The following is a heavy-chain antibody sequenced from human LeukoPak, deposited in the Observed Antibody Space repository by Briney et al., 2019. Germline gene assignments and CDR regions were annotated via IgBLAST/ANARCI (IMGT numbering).Heavy chain of an antibody. CDR1: GFTFSKAW. V-gene: IGHV3-15*01. Sequence: PGGSLRLSCAASGFTFSKAWMSWVRQAPGKGLEWVGRIKSKTDGATTDYAAPVKGRFTVSRDDSKNTLYLEMNSLKTEDTAVYYCSYYYDSSGHPNFDYWGQGTLVTVSP. D-gene: IGHD3-22*01. CDR3: SYYYDSSGHPNFDY. J-gene: IGHJ4*02. CDR2: IKSKTDGATT.